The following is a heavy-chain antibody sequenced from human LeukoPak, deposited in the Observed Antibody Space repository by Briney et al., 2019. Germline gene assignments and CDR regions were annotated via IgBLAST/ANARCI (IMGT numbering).Heavy chain of an antibody. CDR3: ARRYCTRTHCYGFDS. V-gene: IGHV3-9*01. Sequence: GGSLRLSCAASGFTFDDYAMHWVRQAPGQGLEWVSGISWNSGSIGYADSVKGLFTISRDNAKNSLYLQLNSLRAEDTAVYYCARRYCTRTHCYGFDSWGQGTPVTVSS. CDR2: ISWNSGSI. CDR1: GFTFDDYA. D-gene: IGHD2-8*01. J-gene: IGHJ4*02.